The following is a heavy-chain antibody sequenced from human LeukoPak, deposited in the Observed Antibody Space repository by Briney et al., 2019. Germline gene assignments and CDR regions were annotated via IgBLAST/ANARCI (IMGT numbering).Heavy chain of an antibody. CDR1: GGTFSSYA. V-gene: IGHV1-69*13. Sequence: GASVKVSCKASGGTFSSYAISWVRQAPRQGLEWMGGIIPIFGTANYAQKSQGRVTITADESTSTAYMELSSLRSEDTAVYYCARARGSYWYFDYWGQGTLVTVSS. CDR2: IIPIFGTA. D-gene: IGHD1-26*01. CDR3: ARARGSYWYFDY. J-gene: IGHJ4*02.